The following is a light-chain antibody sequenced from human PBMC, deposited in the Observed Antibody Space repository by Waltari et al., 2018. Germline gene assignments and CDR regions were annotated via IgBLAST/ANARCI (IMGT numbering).Light chain of an antibody. CDR1: QSVSSR. V-gene: IGKV3-15*01. Sequence: DIVMTQSPATLSESPGQRATVSCRASQSVSSRLVWYQQKPGQAPRLLIYGASTRATGIPARFSGSGSGREFTLTISSLQSEDFALYYCQQYNGWPPRYTFGQGTKLEVK. CDR2: GAS. CDR3: QQYNGWPPRYT. J-gene: IGKJ2*01.